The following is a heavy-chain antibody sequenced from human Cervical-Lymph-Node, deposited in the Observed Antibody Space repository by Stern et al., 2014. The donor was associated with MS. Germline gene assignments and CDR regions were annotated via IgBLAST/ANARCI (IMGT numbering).Heavy chain of an antibody. D-gene: IGHD3-10*01. CDR1: GFTFSSYA. J-gene: IGHJ4*02. V-gene: IGHV3-30*03. CDR2: ISYDEKNE. Sequence: MQLVESGGGVVQPGTSLRLSCATSGFTFSSYAMHWVRQAPGQGLQWLAVISYDEKNENYADSVRGRFTISRDSSKKMLYLQMDSLTIDDTAVYYCVPGSGAFDYWGQGTLVIVSS. CDR3: VPGSGAFDY.